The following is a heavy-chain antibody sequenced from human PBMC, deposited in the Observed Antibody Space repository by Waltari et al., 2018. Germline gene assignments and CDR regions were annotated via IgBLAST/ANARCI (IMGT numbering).Heavy chain of an antibody. D-gene: IGHD6-6*01. J-gene: IGHJ4*02. CDR1: GFTFSNAW. Sequence: EVQLVESGGGLVKPGGSLRLSCAASGFTFSNAWMSWVRQAPGKGLEWVGRIKSKTDGGTTDYAAPVKGRFTSSRDDSKNTLYLQMNSLKTEDTAVYYWTTIPVERAAREGWWGQGTLVTVSS. CDR2: IKSKTDGGTT. CDR3: TTIPVERAAREGW. V-gene: IGHV3-15*01.